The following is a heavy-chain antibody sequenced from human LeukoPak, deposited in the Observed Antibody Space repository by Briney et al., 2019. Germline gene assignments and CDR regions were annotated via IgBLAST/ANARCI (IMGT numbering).Heavy chain of an antibody. CDR3: AKVMSGAVDH. CDR1: GFSFDDYA. V-gene: IGHV3-9*01. CDR2: ITWNSGTL. Sequence: SGGSLRLSCAASGFSFDDYAMYWVRQAPGKGLEWVSGITWNSGTLGYADSVKGRFTISRDNAKNSLYLQMNSLRTEDTALYYCAKVMSGAVDHWGQGTLVTVSS. D-gene: IGHD4/OR15-4a*01. J-gene: IGHJ4*02.